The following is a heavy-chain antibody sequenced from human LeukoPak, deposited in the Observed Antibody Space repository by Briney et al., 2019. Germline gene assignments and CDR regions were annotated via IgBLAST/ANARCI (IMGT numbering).Heavy chain of an antibody. Sequence: PGGSLRLSCAASGFTFSDYYMSWIRQAPGEGLEWVSYISSSGSTIYYADSVKGRFTISRDNAKNSLYLQMNSLRAEDTAVYYCARGGDIVVVPAAGGFDYWGQGTLVTVSS. J-gene: IGHJ4*02. CDR3: ARGGDIVVVPAAGGFDY. CDR2: ISSSGSTI. CDR1: GFTFSDYY. D-gene: IGHD2-2*01. V-gene: IGHV3-11*01.